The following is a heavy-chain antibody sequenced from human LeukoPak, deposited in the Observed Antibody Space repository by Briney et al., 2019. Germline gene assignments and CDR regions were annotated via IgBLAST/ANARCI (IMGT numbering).Heavy chain of an antibody. CDR1: GFTFDDYG. V-gene: IGHV3-20*01. CDR2: INWNGGST. J-gene: IGHJ4*02. D-gene: IGHD6-19*01. CDR3: ARGLGSSGWYGGVDY. Sequence: GGSLRLSCAASGFTFDDYGMSWVRQAPGKGLEWVSGINWNGGSTGYADSVKGRFTISRDNAKNSLYLQMNSLRAEDTALYHCARGLGSSGWYGGVDYWGKGTLVTVSS.